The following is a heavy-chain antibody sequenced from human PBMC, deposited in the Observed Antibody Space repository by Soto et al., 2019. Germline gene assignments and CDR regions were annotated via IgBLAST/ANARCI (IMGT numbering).Heavy chain of an antibody. Sequence: GESLKRSCKRFVWQFSSYWIAWLRQVPGTGQEWMGVIYPAASDARYSPSFQGQVTISVDNSISTAYLQWSSLKASDTAIYYCARVLCASSISDVGSRTFIYVGAQRSSVTGSS. CDR2: IYPAASDA. CDR3: ARVLCASSISDVGSRTFIYV. V-gene: IGHV5-51*01. J-gene: IGHJ1*01. CDR1: VWQFSSYW. D-gene: IGHD2-2*01.